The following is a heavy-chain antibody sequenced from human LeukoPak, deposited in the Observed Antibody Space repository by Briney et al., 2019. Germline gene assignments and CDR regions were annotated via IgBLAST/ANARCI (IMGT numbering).Heavy chain of an antibody. V-gene: IGHV4-4*07. J-gene: IGHJ6*03. CDR3: ARVLVEANYYYYYMDV. D-gene: IGHD1-26*01. CDR2: IYTSGNT. Sequence: PSETLSLTCTVSGGSISSYYWSWIRQPAGKGLEWIGRIYTSGNTNYNPSLKSRVTISVDKSKNQFSLKLSSVTAADTAVYYCARVLVEANYYYYYMDVWGKGTTVTVSS. CDR1: GGSISSYY.